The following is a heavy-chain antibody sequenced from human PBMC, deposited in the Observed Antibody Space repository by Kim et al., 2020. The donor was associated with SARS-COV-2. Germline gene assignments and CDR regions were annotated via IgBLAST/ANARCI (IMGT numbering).Heavy chain of an antibody. CDR2: ISYDGSNE. CDR3: ARADNVVVPAAFGRIQY. Sequence: GGSLRLSCAASGFTFSSYAMHWVRQAPGKGLEWVAVISYDGSNEYYADSVKGRFTISRDNSKNTLYMQMNSLRAEDTAVYYCARADNVVVPAAFGRIQYWGQGTLVTVSS. D-gene: IGHD2-2*01. J-gene: IGHJ4*02. CDR1: GFTFSSYA. V-gene: IGHV3-30*04.